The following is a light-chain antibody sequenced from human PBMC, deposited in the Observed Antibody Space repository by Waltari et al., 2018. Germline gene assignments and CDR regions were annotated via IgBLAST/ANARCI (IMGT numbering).Light chain of an antibody. CDR1: QSVSSNY. CDR2: DAS. V-gene: IGKV3-20*01. Sequence: FVLTQSPGTLSLSPGERVTLSCRASQSVSSNYLAWYQQKPGRAPRLLIYDASNRATGIADRFSGSGSGTDFTLTISRLEPEDVAVYYCQQYGRSPWTFGQGTKVEIK. J-gene: IGKJ1*01. CDR3: QQYGRSPWT.